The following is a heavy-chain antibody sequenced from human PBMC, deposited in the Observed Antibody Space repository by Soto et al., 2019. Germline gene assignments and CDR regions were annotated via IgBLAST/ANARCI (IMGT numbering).Heavy chain of an antibody. D-gene: IGHD5-12*01. CDR2: ISDSGTNT. CDR1: GFTFSDYY. Sequence: GGSLRLSCAASGFTFSDYYMSWIRQAPGKGLEWVSYISDSGTNTYYADSVKGRFTISRDNSKNTLSLQMNSLRAEDTAVYYCAKGTAVAYYYMDVWGKGTTVTVSS. CDR3: AKGTAVAYYYMDV. J-gene: IGHJ6*03. V-gene: IGHV3-11*01.